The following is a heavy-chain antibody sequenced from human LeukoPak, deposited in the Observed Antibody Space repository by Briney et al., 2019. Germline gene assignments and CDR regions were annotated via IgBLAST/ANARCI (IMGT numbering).Heavy chain of an antibody. CDR3: ARVRYAGKERYLDY. CDR1: GGSISSYY. Sequence: SETLSLTCTVSGGSISSYYWSWIRQPPGKGLEWIGYIYYSGSTNYNPSLKSRVTISADTSKNQFSLKLSSVTAADTAVYYCARVRYAGKERYLDYWGQGTLVTVSS. CDR2: IYYSGST. J-gene: IGHJ4*02. V-gene: IGHV4-59*01. D-gene: IGHD1-1*01.